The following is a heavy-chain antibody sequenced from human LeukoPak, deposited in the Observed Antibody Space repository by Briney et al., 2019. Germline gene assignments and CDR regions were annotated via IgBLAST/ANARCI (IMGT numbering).Heavy chain of an antibody. D-gene: IGHD2-2*02. Sequence: GGSLRLSCAASGFTFSSYAMSWVRQAPGKGLEWVSAISGSGGSTYYADSVKGRFTISRDNSKNTLYLQMNSLRAEDTAVYYCAKALALGYCSSTSCYTKNFDYWGQGTLVTVSS. V-gene: IGHV3-23*01. J-gene: IGHJ4*02. CDR2: ISGSGGST. CDR1: GFTFSSYA. CDR3: AKALALGYCSSTSCYTKNFDY.